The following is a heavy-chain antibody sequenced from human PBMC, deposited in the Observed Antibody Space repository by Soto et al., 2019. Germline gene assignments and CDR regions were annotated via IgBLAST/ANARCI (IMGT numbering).Heavy chain of an antibody. V-gene: IGHV4-61*08. CDR1: GGSVTTAAYY. Sequence: PSETLSLTCNASGGSVTTAAYYWSWIRQPPGKGLEWIGFISYSGSTNYNPSLKSRVTISVDTSKNQFSLKLTSVTAADTAVYYCARERPYYGFDYWGQGSLVTVSS. CDR2: ISYSGST. D-gene: IGHD3-22*01. CDR3: ARERPYYGFDY. J-gene: IGHJ4*02.